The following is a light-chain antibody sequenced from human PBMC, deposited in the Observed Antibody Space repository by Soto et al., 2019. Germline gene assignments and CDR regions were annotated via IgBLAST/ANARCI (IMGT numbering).Light chain of an antibody. V-gene: IGKV3-20*01. Sequence: EIVLTQSPGTLSLSPGERATLSCRASQSVSSSYLAWYQQKPGQAPRVLIYGASSMATGIPDRFSGSGSGTEFTLTISGLEPDDLPEYFCQQYGNSPPNTFGRGTKVEI. CDR2: GAS. CDR1: QSVSSSY. CDR3: QQYGNSPPNT. J-gene: IGKJ2*01.